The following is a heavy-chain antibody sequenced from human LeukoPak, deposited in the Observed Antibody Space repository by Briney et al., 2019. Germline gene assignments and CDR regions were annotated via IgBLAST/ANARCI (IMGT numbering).Heavy chain of an antibody. D-gene: IGHD3-10*01. CDR3: AKEFYSGSGSSHFDY. J-gene: IGHJ4*02. CDR2: LSYDGSNR. CDR1: GFTFSSFG. V-gene: IGHV3-30*18. Sequence: PGRSLRLSCAASGFTFSSFGMHWVRQAPGKGLEWVAVLSYDGSNRYYADSVKGRFTISRDNSKNTLYLQMNSLRAEDTAVYYCAKEFYSGSGSSHFDYWGQGTLVTVSS.